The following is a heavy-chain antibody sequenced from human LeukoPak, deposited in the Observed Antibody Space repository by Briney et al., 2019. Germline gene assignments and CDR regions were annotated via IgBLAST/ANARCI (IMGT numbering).Heavy chain of an antibody. CDR1: GFTVSSNY. V-gene: IGHV3-66*01. CDR3: ARGSSSRYYFDY. CDR2: IYSGGST. D-gene: IGHD6-13*01. Sequence: GGSLRLSCAASGFTVSSNYMSWVRQAPGKGLEWVSVIYSGGSTYYADSVKGRFTISRDNSKNTLYLQMNSLRAEDTAVYYCARGSSSRYYFDYWGQGTLVTVSS. J-gene: IGHJ4*02.